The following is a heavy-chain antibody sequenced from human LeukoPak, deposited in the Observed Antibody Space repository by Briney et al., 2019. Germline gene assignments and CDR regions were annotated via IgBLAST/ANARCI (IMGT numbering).Heavy chain of an antibody. CDR1: GFPFRSYA. J-gene: IGHJ4*02. V-gene: IGHV3-23*01. D-gene: IGHD3-22*01. CDR2: ISRSGTRT. CDR3: AKSSYYDSSGFYREYYFDY. Sequence: GGSLRLSCAASGFPFRSYAMSWVRQAPGKGLEWVSCISRSGTRTYYADSVKGRFTISRDNSKNTLYLQMTSLRVEDTAVYYCAKSSYYDSSGFYREYYFDYWGQGTLVPVSS.